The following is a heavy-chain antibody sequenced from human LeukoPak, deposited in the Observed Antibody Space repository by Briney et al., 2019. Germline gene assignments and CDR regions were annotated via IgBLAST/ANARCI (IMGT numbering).Heavy chain of an antibody. CDR1: GFTVSNNY. V-gene: IGHV3-53*01. CDR3: ARRATTERGYSYGLDY. CDR2: IYPGGDT. J-gene: IGHJ4*02. D-gene: IGHD5-18*01. Sequence: GGSLRLSCAVSGFTVSNNYMSWVRQAPGKGLEWVSIIYPGGDTYYADSVKGRFTISRDNAKNSLYLQMNSLRAEDTAVYYCARRATTERGYSYGLDYWGQGTLVTVSS.